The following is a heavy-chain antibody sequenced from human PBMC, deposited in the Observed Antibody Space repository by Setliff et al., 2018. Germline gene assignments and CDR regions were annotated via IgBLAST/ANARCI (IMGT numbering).Heavy chain of an antibody. CDR2: IFDSGNT. J-gene: IGHJ4*02. V-gene: IGHV4-4*08. CDR3: ARGGQQLYYFDY. D-gene: IGHD6-13*01. Sequence: SETLSLTCAVYGGSFSTYYWIWIRQPPGKGLEWIGNIFDSGNTNYNSSLKSRVTISVDTSKNQFPLKLSSVTAADTAVYYCARGGQQLYYFDYWGQGTLVTVSS. CDR1: GGSFSTYY.